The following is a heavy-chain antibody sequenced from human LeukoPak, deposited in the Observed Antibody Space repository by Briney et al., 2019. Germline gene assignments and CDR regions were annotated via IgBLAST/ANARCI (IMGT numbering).Heavy chain of an antibody. V-gene: IGHV3-23*01. D-gene: IGHD1-26*01. CDR3: VKYTGGSYLTNAFDI. J-gene: IGHJ3*02. CDR2: VGGGGIRT. CDR1: GFTFSNYA. Sequence: PGGPLRLSRAAPGFTFSNYAMRGVTQAPGKGLHMVTSVGGGGIRTYYADSVQGRFTISRDNSKNTVYLQMSSLRAEDTALYYCVKYTGGSYLTNAFDIWGQGTMVTVSS.